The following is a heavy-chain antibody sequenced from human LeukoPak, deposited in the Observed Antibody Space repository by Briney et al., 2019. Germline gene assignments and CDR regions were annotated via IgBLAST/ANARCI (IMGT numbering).Heavy chain of an antibody. CDR3: ARGLPGDFDY. CDR2: INHSGST. CDR1: GGSFSGYY. J-gene: IGHJ4*02. V-gene: IGHV4-34*01. Sequence: SETLSLTCAVYGGSFSGYYWSWIRQPPGKGLEWIGEINHSGSTNYNPSLKSRVTISVDTSKNKFSLKLSSVTAADTAVYYCARGLPGDFDYWGQGTLVTVSS.